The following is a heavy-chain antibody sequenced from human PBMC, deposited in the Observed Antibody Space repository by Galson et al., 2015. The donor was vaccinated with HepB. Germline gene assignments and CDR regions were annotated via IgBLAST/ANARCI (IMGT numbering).Heavy chain of an antibody. V-gene: IGHV3-23*01. Sequence: SLRLSCAASGFTFSSYAMSWVRQAPGKGLEWVSAISGSGGSTYYADSVKGRFTISRDNSKNTLYLQMNSLRAEDTAVYYCAKDRGNYYEALYFQHWGQGTLVTVSS. CDR3: AKDRGNYYEALYFQH. CDR2: ISGSGGST. CDR1: GFTFSSYA. D-gene: IGHD3-22*01. J-gene: IGHJ1*01.